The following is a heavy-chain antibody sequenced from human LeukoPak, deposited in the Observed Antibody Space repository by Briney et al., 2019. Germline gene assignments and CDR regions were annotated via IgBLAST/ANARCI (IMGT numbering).Heavy chain of an antibody. J-gene: IGHJ4*02. D-gene: IGHD5-12*01. CDR1: GYSLTSYR. Sequence: GEPLKISCKGAGYSLTSYRIGWVRQMPGKGLEWMGIIYPGDSDTRYSPSFQGQVTISADKSISTAYLQWSSLKASNTAIYYWARPSVGGYAKPFDYWGQGTLVTVSS. CDR2: IYPGDSDT. CDR3: ARPSVGGYAKPFDY. V-gene: IGHV5-51*01.